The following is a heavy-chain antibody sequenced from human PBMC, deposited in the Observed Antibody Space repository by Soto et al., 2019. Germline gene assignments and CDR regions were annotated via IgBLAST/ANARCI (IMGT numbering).Heavy chain of an antibody. CDR3: ARDFGYSYGYGYYYYYGMDV. CDR2: IGTAGDT. J-gene: IGHJ6*02. D-gene: IGHD5-18*01. Sequence: EVQLVESGGGSVQPGGSLRLSCAASGFTFSSYDMHWVRQATGKGLEWVSAIGTAGDTYYPGSVKGRFTISRENAKNSLYLQMNSLRAEDTAVYYCARDFGYSYGYGYYYYYGMDVWGQGTTVTVSS. V-gene: IGHV3-13*01. CDR1: GFTFSSYD.